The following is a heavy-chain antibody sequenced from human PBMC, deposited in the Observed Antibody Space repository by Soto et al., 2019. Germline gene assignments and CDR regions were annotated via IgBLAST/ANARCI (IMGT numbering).Heavy chain of an antibody. J-gene: IGHJ6*02. CDR2: IIPILGTP. CDR3: ARSSGAVTTNYYYGMDV. D-gene: IGHD4-4*01. V-gene: IGHV1-69*06. CDR1: GGTFTYYA. Sequence: GALVKVSCKASGGTFTYYAINWVRQAPGQGLEWMGGIIPILGTPNYAQKFQGRVTITADKSTSTAYMELSSLRSEDTAVYYCARSSGAVTTNYYYGMDVWGQGTTVTVSS.